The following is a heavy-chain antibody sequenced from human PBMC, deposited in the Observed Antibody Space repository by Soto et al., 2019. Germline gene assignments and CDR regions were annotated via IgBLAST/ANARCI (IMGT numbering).Heavy chain of an antibody. J-gene: IGHJ4*02. D-gene: IGHD3-22*01. CDR1: GYTFTGYY. CDR2: INPNSGGT. CDR3: ARASVYDSSGGYFDY. Sequence: QVQLVQSGAEVKKPGASVKVSCKASGYTFTGYYMHWVRQAPGQGLEWMGWINPNSGGTNYAQKFQGWVTMTRDTSISTAYMELSRLRSDDTAVYYCARASVYDSSGGYFDYWGQGTLVTVSS. V-gene: IGHV1-2*04.